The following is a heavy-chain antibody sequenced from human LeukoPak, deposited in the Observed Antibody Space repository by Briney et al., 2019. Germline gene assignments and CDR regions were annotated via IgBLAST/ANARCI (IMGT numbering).Heavy chain of an antibody. CDR2: IYHSGST. CDR3: ARGNDYGDYLNWFDP. Sequence: PSETLSLTCAVSGGSISSSNWWSWVRQPPGKGLEWIGEIYHSGSTNYNPSLRSRVTISVDKSKNQFSLKLSSVTAADTAVYYCARGNDYGDYLNWFDPWGQGTLVTVSS. V-gene: IGHV4-4*02. J-gene: IGHJ5*02. D-gene: IGHD4-17*01. CDR1: GGSISSSNW.